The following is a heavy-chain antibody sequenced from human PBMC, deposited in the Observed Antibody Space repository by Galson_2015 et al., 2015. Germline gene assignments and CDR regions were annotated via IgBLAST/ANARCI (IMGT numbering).Heavy chain of an antibody. Sequence: KGRFAISRDNAKTSLFLQMNSLTAEDTGVYFCARYYYGSGTYNLDAWGKGTMVTVSS. J-gene: IGHJ6*03. V-gene: IGHV3-11*03. D-gene: IGHD3-10*01. CDR3: ARYYYGSGTYNLDA.